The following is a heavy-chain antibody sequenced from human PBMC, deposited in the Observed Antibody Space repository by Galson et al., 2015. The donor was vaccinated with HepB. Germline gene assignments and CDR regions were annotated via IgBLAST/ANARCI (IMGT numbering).Heavy chain of an antibody. Sequence: CAISGDSVSSNSAAWNWIRQSPSRGLEWLGRTYYRSKWYNGYAVSVKSRITINPDTSKNQFSLQLNSVTPEDTAVYYCAREGPPPSRDAFDIWGQGTMVTVSS. J-gene: IGHJ3*02. V-gene: IGHV6-1*01. CDR2: TYYRSKWYN. CDR3: AREGPPPSRDAFDI. CDR1: GDSVSSNSAA.